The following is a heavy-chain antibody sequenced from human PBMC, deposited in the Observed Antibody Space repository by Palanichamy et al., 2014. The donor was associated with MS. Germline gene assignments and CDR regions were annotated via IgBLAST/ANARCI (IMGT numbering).Heavy chain of an antibody. CDR1: GFTFSSYA. CDR2: INGSGGST. Sequence: EVQLLESGGGLVQPGGSLRLSCAASGFTFSSYAMSWVRQAPGKGLEWVSAINGSGGSTHYADSVKGRFTISRDNSKNTLYLQMNSLRAEDTAVYYCAKDLYYGSGTPFDYWGQGTLVTVSS. J-gene: IGHJ4*02. CDR3: AKDLYYGSGTPFDY. D-gene: IGHD3-10*01. V-gene: IGHV3-23*01.